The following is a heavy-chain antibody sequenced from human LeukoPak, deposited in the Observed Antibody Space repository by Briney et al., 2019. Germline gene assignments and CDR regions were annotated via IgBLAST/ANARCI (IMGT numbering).Heavy chain of an antibody. CDR2: INPSSDFT. J-gene: IGHJ6*03. CDR1: GYTFTSYY. V-gene: IGHV1-46*01. D-gene: IGHD6-13*01. Sequence: GASVKVSCKASGYTFTSYYMHWVRQAPGQGLEWMGIINPSSDFTKYAQKFQGRVTMTRDMSTSTVYMELSSLRSDDTAVYYCARSTGYSSSWLMYYYYYMDVWGKGTTVTVSS. CDR3: ARSTGYSSSWLMYYYYYMDV.